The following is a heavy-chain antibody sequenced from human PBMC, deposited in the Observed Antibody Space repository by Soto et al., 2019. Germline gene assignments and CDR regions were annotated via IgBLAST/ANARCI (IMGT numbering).Heavy chain of an antibody. CDR3: ARGGKLGGDLDV. Sequence: QVQLVQSGAEVKKPGSSVKVSCKASGGTFGRYTRSWVRQAPGQGLEWMGWIIPILETANYARRFQGRLTITADTSTGTAYMDLSGLKSDDTGVYYCARGGKLGGDLDVWGKGTPVTVSS. CDR1: GGTFGRYT. CDR2: IIPILETA. V-gene: IGHV1-69*08. D-gene: IGHD3-10*01. J-gene: IGHJ6*04.